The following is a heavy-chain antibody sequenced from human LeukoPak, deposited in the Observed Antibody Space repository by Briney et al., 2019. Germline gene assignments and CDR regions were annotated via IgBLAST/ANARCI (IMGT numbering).Heavy chain of an antibody. Sequence: SQTLSLTCTVSGGSISSGGYYWSWIRQHPGKGLEWIGYIYYSGSTYYNPSLKSRVTISVDTSKYQFSLKLSSVTAADTAVYYCARDHRAIQLWQQTSRGAFDIWGQGTMVTVSS. J-gene: IGHJ3*02. CDR1: GGSISSGGYY. D-gene: IGHD5-18*01. CDR3: ARDHRAIQLWQQTSRGAFDI. CDR2: IYYSGST. V-gene: IGHV4-31*03.